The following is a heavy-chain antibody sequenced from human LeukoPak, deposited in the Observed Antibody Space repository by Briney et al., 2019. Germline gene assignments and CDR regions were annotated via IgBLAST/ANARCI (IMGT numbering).Heavy chain of an antibody. CDR2: IYYSGST. V-gene: IGHV4-31*03. CDR3: ARVHPQYSSSSEIDY. Sequence: SETLSLTCTVSGGSISSGGYYWSWIRQHPGKGLEWIGYIYYSGSTYYNPSLKSRVTISVDTSKNQFSLKLSSVTAADTAVYYCARVHPQYSSSSEIDYWGQGTLVTVSS. D-gene: IGHD6-6*01. CDR1: GGSISSGGYY. J-gene: IGHJ4*02.